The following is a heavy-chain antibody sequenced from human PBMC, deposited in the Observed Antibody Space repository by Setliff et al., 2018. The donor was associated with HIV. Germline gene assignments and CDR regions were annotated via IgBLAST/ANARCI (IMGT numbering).Heavy chain of an antibody. D-gene: IGHD5-12*01. J-gene: IGHJ5*02. CDR3: AKEGNSVDNWLDP. CDR1: GGSMRSGGYY. V-gene: IGHV4-61*09. CDR2: IYTSGTT. Sequence: SETLSVTCTVSGGSMRSGGYYWNWIRQPAGKGLEWIGYIYTSGTTEYNDSFKSRVTISVGANNNQVFMKMTSVTAADTAVYYCAKEGNSVDNWLDPWGPGTLVTV.